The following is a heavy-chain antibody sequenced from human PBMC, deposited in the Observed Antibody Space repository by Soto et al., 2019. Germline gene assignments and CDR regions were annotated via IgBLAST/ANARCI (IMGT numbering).Heavy chain of an antibody. Sequence: QVQLVQSGAEVKKPGASVKVSCKASGYTFTSYGISWVRQAPGQGLEWMGWTSAYNGNTNYAQKLQGRVTMTTDTSTSTAYMELRSLRSDDTAVYYCARVPLNCSGGSCYYWYFDLWGRGTLVTVSS. V-gene: IGHV1-18*01. CDR1: GYTFTSYG. CDR3: ARVPLNCSGGSCYYWYFDL. D-gene: IGHD2-15*01. CDR2: TSAYNGNT. J-gene: IGHJ2*01.